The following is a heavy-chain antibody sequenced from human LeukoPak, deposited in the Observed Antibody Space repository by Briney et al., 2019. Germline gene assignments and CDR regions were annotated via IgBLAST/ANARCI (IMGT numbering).Heavy chain of an antibody. V-gene: IGHV3-30*18. CDR2: ISYDGTNK. J-gene: IGHJ4*02. CDR1: GFTFTNYF. CDR3: AKDLNYDFWSGLGN. Sequence: QPGGSLRLSCAASGFTFTNYFMSWVRQAPGKGLEWMAVISYDGTNKYYADSVKGRFTISRDNSKNTLYLQMKSLRAEDTAVYYCAKDLNYDFWSGLGNWGQGTLVTVSS. D-gene: IGHD3-3*01.